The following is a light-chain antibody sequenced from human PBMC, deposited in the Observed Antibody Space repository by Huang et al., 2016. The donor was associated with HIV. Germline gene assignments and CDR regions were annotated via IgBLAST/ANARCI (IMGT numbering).Light chain of an antibody. Sequence: DVVMIQSPLSLPVIVGQPASFSCGSSRSLVHSDGNTYLNWFHLRPGQSPRRRIYKVSNRDSGVPDRFNGSGSATDFTLKIKRVAAEDVGIYYCMQGTHWPPTFAQGTRLDI. CDR3: MQGTHWPPT. CDR1: RSLVHSDGNTY. V-gene: IGKV2-30*02. J-gene: IGKJ5*01. CDR2: KVS.